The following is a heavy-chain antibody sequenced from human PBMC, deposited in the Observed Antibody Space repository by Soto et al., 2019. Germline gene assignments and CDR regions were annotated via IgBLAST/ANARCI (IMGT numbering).Heavy chain of an antibody. J-gene: IGHJ6*02. Sequence: QVQLQESGPGLVKPSQTLSLTCTVSGGSISSGGYYWSWIRQHPGKGLEWIGYIYYSGSTYYNPSLKSRVTISVDTSKNQFSLKLSSVTAADTAVYYCAREEPKVSGYSYEYYYYGMDVWGQGTTVTVSS. V-gene: IGHV4-31*03. D-gene: IGHD5-18*01. CDR3: AREEPKVSGYSYEYYYYGMDV. CDR1: GGSISSGGYY. CDR2: IYYSGST.